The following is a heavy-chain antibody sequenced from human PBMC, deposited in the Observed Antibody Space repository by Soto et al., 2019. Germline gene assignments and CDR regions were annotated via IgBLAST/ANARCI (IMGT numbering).Heavy chain of an antibody. CDR1: GGTGSSNY. Sequence: GGALRLSGAASGGTGSSNYMSWVRQAPGKGLEWVSVIYSGGSTYYADSVKGRFTISRDNSKNTLYLQMNSLRAEDTAVYYCAREPVTNYYSYYGMDVWGQGTTVPVSS. CDR2: IYSGGST. J-gene: IGHJ6*02. CDR3: AREPVTNYYSYYGMDV. D-gene: IGHD4-4*01. V-gene: IGHV3-53*01.